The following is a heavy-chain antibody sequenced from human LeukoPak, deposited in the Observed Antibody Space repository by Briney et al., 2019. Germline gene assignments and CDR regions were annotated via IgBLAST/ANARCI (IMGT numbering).Heavy chain of an antibody. CDR3: AKGENSGYDDYYYYYMDV. J-gene: IGHJ6*03. Sequence: GGSLRLSCAASGFTFSSYAMSWVRQAPGKGLEWVSAISGSGGSTYYADSVKGRFTISRDNSKNTLYLQMNSLRAEDTAVYYCAKGENSGYDDYYYYYMDVWGKGTTVTVSS. CDR1: GFTFSSYA. CDR2: ISGSGGST. D-gene: IGHD5-12*01. V-gene: IGHV3-23*01.